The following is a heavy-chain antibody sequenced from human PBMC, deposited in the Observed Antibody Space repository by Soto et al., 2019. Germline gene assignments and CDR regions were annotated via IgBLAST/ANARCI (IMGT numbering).Heavy chain of an antibody. CDR2: IIPILSIA. CDR3: PGGEGFYSSGSWPVGSGGPERFDP. D-gene: IGHD3-10*01. CDR1: GGTFSSYT. V-gene: IGHV1-69*02. J-gene: IGHJ5*02. Sequence: QVQLVQSGAEVKKPGSSVTVSCKASGGTFSSYTISWVRQAPGQGLEWMGRIIPILSIANYAQKFQGRVTITADKSTSTADTELSSLRSEDTAVYYCPGGEGFYSSGSWPVGSGGPERFDPWGQGTLVTVSS.